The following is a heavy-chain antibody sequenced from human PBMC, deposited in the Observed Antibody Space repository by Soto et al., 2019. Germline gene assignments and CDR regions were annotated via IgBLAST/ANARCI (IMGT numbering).Heavy chain of an antibody. CDR2: IYPGDSDT. V-gene: IGHV5-51*01. CDR1: GYSFISYW. J-gene: IGHJ3*01. CDR3: ARGTAAGTIRSAFNV. Sequence: GESLKISCKGSGYSFISYWIGWVRQTPGKGLEWMGIIYPGDSDTRYNPSFQGQVTISADKSISTAYLQWSSLKASDTAMYYCARGTAAGTIRSAFNVWGQGTMVTVSS. D-gene: IGHD6-13*01.